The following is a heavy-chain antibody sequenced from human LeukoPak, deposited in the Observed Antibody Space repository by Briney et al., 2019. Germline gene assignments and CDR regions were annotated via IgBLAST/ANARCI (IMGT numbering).Heavy chain of an antibody. V-gene: IGHV3-23*01. Sequence: GGSLRLSCAASGFSFSNYAMGWVRQAPGKGLEWVSSVSGSGRSTYYADSVKGRFTISRDNSTNTVYLQMSSLRAEDTAVYYCARSNGYRVYNWFDPWGQGTLVTVSS. CDR1: GFSFSNYA. D-gene: IGHD6-13*01. CDR2: VSGSGRST. J-gene: IGHJ5*02. CDR3: ARSNGYRVYNWFDP.